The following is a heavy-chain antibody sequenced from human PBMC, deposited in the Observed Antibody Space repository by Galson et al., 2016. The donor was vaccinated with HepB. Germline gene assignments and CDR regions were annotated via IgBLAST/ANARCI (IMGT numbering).Heavy chain of an antibody. V-gene: IGHV1-18*01. Sequence: SVKVSCKASGYSFTSYGISWVRQAPGQGLEWMGWISAYNGKTDYAQTLQGRGTMTTDTSTSTAYMELRSLKSDDTAVYYCAREVLFLSPRSGWIDYWGQGTLVTVSS. J-gene: IGHJ4*02. CDR3: AREVLFLSPRSGWIDY. D-gene: IGHD6-19*01. CDR1: GYSFTSYG. CDR2: ISAYNGKT.